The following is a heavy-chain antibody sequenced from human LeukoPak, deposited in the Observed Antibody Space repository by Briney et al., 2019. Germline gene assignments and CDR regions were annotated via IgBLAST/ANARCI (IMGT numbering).Heavy chain of an antibody. CDR3: ARGPREYYYYDSSGYQAY. V-gene: IGHV4-38-2*02. CDR1: GYSITSGHY. Sequence: ETLSLTCTVSGYSITSGHYWGWIRQPPGKGLEWIGSLYEGETTYYNPSLKTRLTISLDTSKNQFSLKLSSVTAADTAVYYCARGPREYYYYDSSGYQAYWGQGTLVTVSS. D-gene: IGHD3-22*01. J-gene: IGHJ4*02. CDR2: LYEGETT.